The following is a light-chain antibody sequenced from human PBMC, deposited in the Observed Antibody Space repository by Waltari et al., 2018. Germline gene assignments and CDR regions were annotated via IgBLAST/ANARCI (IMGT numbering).Light chain of an antibody. V-gene: IGKV4-1*01. CDR1: PTILYSSNNKNY. CDR2: WAS. J-gene: IGKJ4*01. CDR3: QQYLDTPPVT. Sequence: DIVLTQSPDALAVSLGERATINCKSSPTILYSSNNKNYLAWYQQKPGQPPKLLIYWASTRESGVPDRFSGSGSGTDFTLTISSLQAEDVAVYYCQQYLDTPPVTFGGGTKVEIK.